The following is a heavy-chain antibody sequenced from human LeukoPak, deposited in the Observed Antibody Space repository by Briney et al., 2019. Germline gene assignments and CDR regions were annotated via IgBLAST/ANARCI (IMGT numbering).Heavy chain of an antibody. V-gene: IGHV2-5*02. CDR1: GVSLSTSGVG. D-gene: IGHD6-13*01. CDR3: ARRTAAPGSSWYLFDY. Sequence: SGPTLVKPTQTLTLNCTFSGVSLSTSGVGVGWIRQPPGKALEWLALIYWDDDKRYSPSLKSRLTITKDTSKNQVVLTMTNMDPVDTATYYCARRTAAPGSSWYLFDYWGQGTLVTVSS. J-gene: IGHJ4*02. CDR2: IYWDDDK.